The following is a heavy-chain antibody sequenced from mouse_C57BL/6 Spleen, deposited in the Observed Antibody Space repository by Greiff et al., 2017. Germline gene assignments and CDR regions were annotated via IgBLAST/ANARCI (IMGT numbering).Heavy chain of an antibody. Sequence: VQLQQSGAELVMPGASVKLSCKASGYTFTSYWMHWVKQRPGQGLEWIGEIDPSDSYTNYNQKFKGKSTLTVDKSSSTAYMQLSSLTSEDSAVYYCAPALGPAWFAYWGQGTLVTVSA. CDR2: IDPSDSYT. V-gene: IGHV1-69*01. CDR1: GYTFTSYW. CDR3: APALGPAWFAY. J-gene: IGHJ3*01.